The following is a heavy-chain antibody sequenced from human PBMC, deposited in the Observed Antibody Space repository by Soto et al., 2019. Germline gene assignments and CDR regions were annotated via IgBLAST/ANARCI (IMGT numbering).Heavy chain of an antibody. CDR2: ISSSSSYT. Sequence: QVQLVESGGGLVKPGGSLRLSCVASGFTFSDYYMSWIRQAPGKGLEWVSYISSSSSYTNYADSVKGRFTISRDNAKNSLYLQMNSLRAEDTAVYYCAREHHRYSGYDYVDYCGQGTLVTVSS. V-gene: IGHV3-11*05. CDR1: GFTFSDYY. D-gene: IGHD5-12*01. J-gene: IGHJ4*02. CDR3: AREHHRYSGYDYVDY.